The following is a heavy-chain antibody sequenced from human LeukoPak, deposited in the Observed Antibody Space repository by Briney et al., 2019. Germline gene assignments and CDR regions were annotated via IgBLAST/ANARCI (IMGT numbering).Heavy chain of an antibody. CDR3: ARLTGYCSSTSCYGAFDY. V-gene: IGHV3-11*04. D-gene: IGHD2-2*01. Sequence: PGGSLRLSCAGSGFTFSDYYMSWIRQAPGKGLEWVSYISSKGTSKYYADSVKGRFTISRDDAKNSLYLQMNSLRAEDTAMYYCARLTGYCSSTSCYGAFDYWGQGTLVTVSS. CDR2: ISSKGTSK. CDR1: GFTFSDYY. J-gene: IGHJ4*02.